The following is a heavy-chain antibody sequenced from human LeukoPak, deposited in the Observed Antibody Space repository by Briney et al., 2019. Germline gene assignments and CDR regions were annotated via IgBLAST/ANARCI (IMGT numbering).Heavy chain of an antibody. CDR1: GYSFTSYW. V-gene: IGHV5-51*01. D-gene: IGHD2-15*01. CDR3: ARHIEDIVVVVAATPTPNYYMDV. Sequence: GESLQISCKGSGYSFTSYWIGWVRQMPGKGLEWMGIIYPGDSDTRYSPSFQGQVTISADKSISTAYLQWSSLKASDTAMYYCARHIEDIVVVVAATPTPNYYMDVWGKGTTVTVSS. J-gene: IGHJ6*03. CDR2: IYPGDSDT.